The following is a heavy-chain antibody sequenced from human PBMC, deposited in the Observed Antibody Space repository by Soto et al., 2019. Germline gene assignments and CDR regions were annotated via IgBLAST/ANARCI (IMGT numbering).Heavy chain of an antibody. CDR2: ISSTTNYI. CDR1: GFTFTRYS. J-gene: IGHJ4*02. V-gene: IGHV3-21*06. CDR3: ARESEDLTSNFDY. Sequence: GGSLRLSCAAPGFTFTRYSMNWVRQAPGKGLEWVSSISSTTNYIYYGDSMKGRFTISRDNAKNSLYLEMNSLRAEDTAVYYCARESEDLTSNFDYWGQGTLVTVSS.